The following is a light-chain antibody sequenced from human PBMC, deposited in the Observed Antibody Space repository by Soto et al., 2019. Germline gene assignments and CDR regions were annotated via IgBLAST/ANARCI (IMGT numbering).Light chain of an antibody. J-gene: IGKJ2*01. CDR3: QQSYSTGYT. CDR2: AAS. Sequence: DIQMTQSPSSLSASVGDRVTITCRASRTIIGYLNWYQLKPGKAPKLLIYAASSLHSGVPSRFSGSGSGTDFTLTISGLLSEDFATYYCQQSYSTGYTFGQGTKVEIK. V-gene: IGKV1-39*01. CDR1: RTIIGY.